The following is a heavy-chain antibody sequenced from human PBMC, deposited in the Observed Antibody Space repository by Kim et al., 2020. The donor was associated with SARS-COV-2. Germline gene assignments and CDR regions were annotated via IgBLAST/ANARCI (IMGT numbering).Heavy chain of an antibody. CDR3: ASRKRGVYDFDF. CDR1: GGTFSSYA. V-gene: IGHV1-69*13. J-gene: IGHJ4*02. CDR2: IIPIFGTA. D-gene: IGHD2-8*01. Sequence: SVKVSCKASGGTFSSYAISWVRQAPGQGLEWMGGIIPIFGTANYAQKFQGRVTITADESTSTAYMELSSLRSEDTAVYYCASRKRGVYDFDFWGQGTLVTVSS.